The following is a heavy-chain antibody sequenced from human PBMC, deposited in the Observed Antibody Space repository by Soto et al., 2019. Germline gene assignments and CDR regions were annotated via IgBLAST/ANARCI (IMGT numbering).Heavy chain of an antibody. V-gene: IGHV5-51*01. CDR3: ATSGKLEGEKVYDAFDI. D-gene: IGHD3-10*01. Sequence: GESLKISCKGSGYSFTSYWIGWVLQMPWKGLEWMGIIYPGDSDTRYSPSFQGQVTISADKSISTAYLQWSSLKASDTAMYNCATSGKLEGEKVYDAFDIWGQGTMVTVSS. J-gene: IGHJ3*02. CDR1: GYSFTSYW. CDR2: IYPGDSDT.